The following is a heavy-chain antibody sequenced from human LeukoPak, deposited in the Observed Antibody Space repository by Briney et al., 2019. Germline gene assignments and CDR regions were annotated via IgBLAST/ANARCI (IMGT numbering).Heavy chain of an antibody. CDR1: GFTFSTYA. J-gene: IGHJ4*02. CDR3: AKDLGGVPGNN. Sequence: GGSLRLSCAASGFTFSTYAMSWVRQAPGKGLEWVSTISGSGYSTYYADSVKGRFTISRDSSKNTLYLQMDSLRPEDTAIYYCAKDLGGVPGNNWGQGTLVTVSS. V-gene: IGHV3-23*01. CDR2: ISGSGYST. D-gene: IGHD3-16*01.